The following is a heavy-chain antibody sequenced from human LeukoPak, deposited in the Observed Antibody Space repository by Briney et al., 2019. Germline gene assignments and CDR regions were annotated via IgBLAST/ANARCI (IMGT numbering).Heavy chain of an antibody. D-gene: IGHD2-15*01. CDR1: GFTFSTSS. Sequence: GGSLRLSCAASGFTFSTSSLNWVRQAPGKGLEWVSSISSSRSYIYYADSVRGRFTISRDNAKNSLYLQMNSLGAEDTAVYYCAREGGFCFGDTCRFFDFWGQGTLVTVSS. CDR3: AREGGFCFGDTCRFFDF. CDR2: ISSSRSYI. V-gene: IGHV3-21*01. J-gene: IGHJ4*02.